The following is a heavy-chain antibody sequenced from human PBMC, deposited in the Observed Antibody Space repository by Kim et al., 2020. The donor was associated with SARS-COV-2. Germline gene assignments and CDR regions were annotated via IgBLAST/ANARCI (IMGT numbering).Heavy chain of an antibody. CDR2: IYHSGIT. D-gene: IGHD3-16*02. J-gene: IGHJ4*02. V-gene: IGHV4-34*01. Sequence: SETLSLTCAVYGGSFSGYYWSWIRQPPGKGLEWIGEIYHSGITTYNPSLKSRVTRSVDTSKNQFSLKLSSVTAADTALYYCARDPQDQVWGSYRYFVYWGQGTQVTGSS. CDR1: GGSFSGYY. CDR3: ARDPQDQVWGSYRYFVY.